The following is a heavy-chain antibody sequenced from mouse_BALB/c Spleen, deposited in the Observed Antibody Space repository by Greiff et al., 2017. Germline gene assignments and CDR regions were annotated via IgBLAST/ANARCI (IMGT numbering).Heavy chain of an antibody. CDR3: ARKDGDYYAIDY. D-gene: IGHD2-3*01. Sequence: VQLQQSGAELVRPGVSVKISCKGSGYTFTDYAMHWVKQSHAKSLEWIGVISTYYGDASYNQKFKGKATMTVDKSSSTAYMELTRLTSEDSAIYYCARKDGDYYAIDYWGQGTSVTVSS. J-gene: IGHJ4*01. V-gene: IGHV1S137*01. CDR2: ISTYYGDA. CDR1: GYTFTDYA.